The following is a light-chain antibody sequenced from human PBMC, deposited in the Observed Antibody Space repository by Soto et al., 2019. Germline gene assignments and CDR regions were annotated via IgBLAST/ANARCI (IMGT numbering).Light chain of an antibody. CDR1: SSNIGSNY. J-gene: IGLJ3*02. CDR3: GTWDTSLTAWL. V-gene: IGLV1-51*02. Sequence: QSVLTQPPSVSAAPGQKVTISCSGGSSNIGSNYVSWYQQLPGTAPKLLIYENDKRPSGIPDRFSGSKSGTSVTLGITGLQTGDEADYYCGTWDTSLTAWLFGGGTKLTVL. CDR2: END.